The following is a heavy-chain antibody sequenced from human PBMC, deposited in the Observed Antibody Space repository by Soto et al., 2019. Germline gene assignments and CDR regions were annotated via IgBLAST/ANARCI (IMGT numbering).Heavy chain of an antibody. CDR3: ASRDSSSWYWYFDL. V-gene: IGHV5-51*03. CDR2: IYPGDSDT. J-gene: IGHJ2*01. Sequence: EVQLVQSGAEVKKPGESLKISCKGSGYSFTSYWIGWVRQMPGKGLEWMGIIYPGDSDTRYSPSFQGQGTISADKSISAAHLRWSSLKASAAAMYYCASRDSSSWYWYFDLWGRGTLVTVSS. CDR1: GYSFTSYW. D-gene: IGHD6-13*01.